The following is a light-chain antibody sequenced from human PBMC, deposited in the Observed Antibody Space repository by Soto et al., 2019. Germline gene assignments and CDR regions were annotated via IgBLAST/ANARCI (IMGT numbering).Light chain of an antibody. J-gene: IGKJ5*01. CDR1: QSVSSSF. V-gene: IGKV3-15*01. Sequence: EIVLTQSPGTLSLSPGERATLSCRAIQSVSSSFLAWYQQKPGQAPRLLIYSASTRATGIPARFSGSGSGTEFTLTISSLRSEDSAIYYCQQYFEWPPMTFGQGTRLEIK. CDR3: QQYFEWPPMT. CDR2: SAS.